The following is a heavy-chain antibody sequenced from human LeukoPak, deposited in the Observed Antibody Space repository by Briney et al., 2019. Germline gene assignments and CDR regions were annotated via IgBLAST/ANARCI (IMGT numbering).Heavy chain of an antibody. Sequence: SETLSLTCTVSGGSISSYYWSRIRQPPGKGLEWIGYIYYSGSTNYNPSLKSRVTISVDTSKNQFSLKLSSVTAADTAVYYCARDRNYRRYYYGMDVWGQGTTVTVSS. V-gene: IGHV4-59*01. CDR1: GGSISSYY. CDR3: ARDRNYRRYYYGMDV. CDR2: IYYSGST. J-gene: IGHJ6*02. D-gene: IGHD1-7*01.